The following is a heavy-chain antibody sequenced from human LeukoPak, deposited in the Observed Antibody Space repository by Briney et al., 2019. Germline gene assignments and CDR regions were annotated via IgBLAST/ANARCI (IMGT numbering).Heavy chain of an antibody. CDR3: ARDGDYYDSSGYYSDAFDI. CDR2: IYYSGST. Sequence: SETLSLTCTVSGGSISSYYWSWIRQPPGKGLEWIGYIYYSGSTNYNPSLKSRVTISVDTSKNQFSLKLSSVTAADTAVYYCARDGDYYDSSGYYSDAFDIWGQGTMVTVSS. J-gene: IGHJ3*02. V-gene: IGHV4-59*01. D-gene: IGHD3-22*01. CDR1: GGSISSYY.